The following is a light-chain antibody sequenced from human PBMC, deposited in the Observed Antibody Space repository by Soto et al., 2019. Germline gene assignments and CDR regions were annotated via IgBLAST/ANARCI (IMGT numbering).Light chain of an antibody. V-gene: IGKV3-20*01. CDR3: QQYGSSRLT. CDR2: GAS. J-gene: IGKJ4*01. Sequence: EIVLTQSPDTLSLSPGERGTLSCRASQSVSSSYLAWYQQKPGQAPRLLIYGASSRATGIPDRLSGSGSGADFTLTISRLEPEDFAVYYCQQYGSSRLTFGGGTKVDIQ. CDR1: QSVSSSY.